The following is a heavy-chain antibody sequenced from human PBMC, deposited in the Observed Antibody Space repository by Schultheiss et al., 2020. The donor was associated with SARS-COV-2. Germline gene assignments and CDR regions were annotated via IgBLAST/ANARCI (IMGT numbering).Heavy chain of an antibody. J-gene: IGHJ6*02. CDR3: ARDRSIAARRYYYYYGMDV. Sequence: GESLRLSCAASGFTFSSYGMHWVRQAPGKRLEWVAVIWYDGSNKYYADSVKGRFTISRDNSKNTLYLQMNSLRAEDTAVYYCARDRSIAARRYYYYYGMDVWGQGTTVTVSS. CDR2: IWYDGSNK. V-gene: IGHV3-33*01. D-gene: IGHD6-6*01. CDR1: GFTFSSYG.